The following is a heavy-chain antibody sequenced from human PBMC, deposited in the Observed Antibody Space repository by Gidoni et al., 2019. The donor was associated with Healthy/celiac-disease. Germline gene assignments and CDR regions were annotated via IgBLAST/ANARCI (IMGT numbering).Heavy chain of an antibody. CDR1: GFTFDDYA. Sequence: EVQLVESVGGLVQPGRSLRLSCAASGFTFDDYAMHWVRQAPGKGLEWVSGISWNSGSIGYADSVKGRFTISRDNAKNSLYLQMNSLRAEDTALYYCAKMREQLVSEAYGMDVWGQGTTVTVSS. J-gene: IGHJ6*02. V-gene: IGHV3-9*01. CDR2: ISWNSGSI. CDR3: AKMREQLVSEAYGMDV. D-gene: IGHD6-13*01.